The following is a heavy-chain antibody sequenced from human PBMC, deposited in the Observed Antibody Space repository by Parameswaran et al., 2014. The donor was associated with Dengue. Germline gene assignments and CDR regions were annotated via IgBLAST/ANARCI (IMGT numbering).Heavy chain of an antibody. V-gene: IGHV5-51*01. CDR3: ARHEATIPFDY. J-gene: IGHJ4*02. CDR2: IYPGDSDT. Sequence: VRQMPGKGLEWMGIIYPGDSDTRYSPSFQGQVTISADKSISTAYLQWSSLKASDTAMYYCARHEATIPFDYWGQGTLVTVSS. D-gene: IGHD5-12*01.